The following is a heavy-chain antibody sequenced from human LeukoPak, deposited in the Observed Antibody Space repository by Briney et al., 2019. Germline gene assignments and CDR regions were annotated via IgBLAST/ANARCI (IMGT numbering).Heavy chain of an antibody. CDR3: ARLYSGSYLGYFDY. CDR1: GGSISSSNYY. CDR2: ISYSGNT. V-gene: IGHV4-39*01. Sequence: SQTLSLTCTVSGGSISSSNYYWGWIRQPPGKGLEWMGSISYSGNTYYNPSLKSRVTISVDPSKNQFSLKLTSVTAADTAVYYCARLYSGSYLGYFDYWGQGTLVTVSS. D-gene: IGHD1-26*01. J-gene: IGHJ4*02.